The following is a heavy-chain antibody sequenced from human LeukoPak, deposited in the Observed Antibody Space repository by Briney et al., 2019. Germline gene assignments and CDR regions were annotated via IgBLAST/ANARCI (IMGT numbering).Heavy chain of an antibody. J-gene: IGHJ4*02. D-gene: IGHD5-18*01. CDR3: ARGGSYGFDY. CDR2: IYTSGST. Sequence: SETLSLTCTVSGGSISNYYWSWIRQPAGKGLEWIGRIYTSGSTNYNPSLKSRVTMSVDTSKNQFPLKLSSVTAADTAVYYRARGGSYGFDYWGQGTLVTVSS. CDR1: GGSISNYY. V-gene: IGHV4-4*07.